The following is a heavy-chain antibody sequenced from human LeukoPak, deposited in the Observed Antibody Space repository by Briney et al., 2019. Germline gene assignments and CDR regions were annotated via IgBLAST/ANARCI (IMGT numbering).Heavy chain of an antibody. CDR2: ISAYNGDT. CDR1: GYNFTTYG. CDR3: ARAPHYGSGTYYY. Sequence: GASVKVSFKASGYNFTTYGISWVRQAPGQGLEWMGWISAYNGDTNYAQKLQGRVTMTTDTSTSTGYMELRSLSSDDTAVYYCARAPHYGSGTYYYWGQGTLVTVSS. V-gene: IGHV1-18*01. J-gene: IGHJ4*02. D-gene: IGHD3-10*01.